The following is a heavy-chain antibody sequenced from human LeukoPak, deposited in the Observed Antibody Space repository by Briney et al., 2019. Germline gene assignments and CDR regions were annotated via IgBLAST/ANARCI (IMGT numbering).Heavy chain of an antibody. D-gene: IGHD1-1*01. CDR1: GYTFTSYD. J-gene: IGHJ4*02. CDR3: ARQTLELRYFDY. V-gene: IGHV1-8*03. CDR2: MNPNSGNT. Sequence: ASVKVSCKASGYTFTSYDINWVRQATGQGLEWMGWMNPNSGNTGYAQKFQGRVTITRNTSISTAYMELSSLRSEDTAVYYCARQTLELRYFDYWGQGTLVTVSS.